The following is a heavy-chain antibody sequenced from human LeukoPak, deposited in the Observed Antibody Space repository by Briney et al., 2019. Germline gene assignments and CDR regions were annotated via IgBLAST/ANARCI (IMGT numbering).Heavy chain of an antibody. D-gene: IGHD3-16*01. CDR1: GFTFSSYW. CDR2: INHSGST. Sequence: GSLRPSCAASGFTFSSYWMNWVRQAPGKGLEWIGEINHSGSTNCNPSLKSRVTISVDTSKNQFSLKLSSVTAADTAVYYCARHRPYVWGRYREIDYWGQGTLVTVSS. J-gene: IGHJ4*02. CDR3: ARHRPYVWGRYREIDY. V-gene: IGHV4-34*01.